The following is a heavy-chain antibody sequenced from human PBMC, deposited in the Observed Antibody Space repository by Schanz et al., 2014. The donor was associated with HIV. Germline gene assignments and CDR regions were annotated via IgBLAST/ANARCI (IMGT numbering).Heavy chain of an antibody. J-gene: IGHJ4*02. CDR1: GFIFSNYG. CDR2: ISYDGSDK. D-gene: IGHD5-18*01. V-gene: IGHV3-30*03. CDR3: ARGLPADY. Sequence: QVQLVESGGGVVQPGRSLRLSCAVSGFIFSNYGMHWVRQAPGKGLEWVAVISYDGSDKYYADSVKGRFTISRDNSKNTLYLQMNSLRAEDTAVYYCARGLPADYWGQGTLVTVSS.